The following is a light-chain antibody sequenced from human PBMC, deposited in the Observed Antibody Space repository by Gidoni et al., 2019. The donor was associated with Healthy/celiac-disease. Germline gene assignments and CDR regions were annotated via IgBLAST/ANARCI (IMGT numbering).Light chain of an antibody. Sequence: SYELTQPTSVSVSPGQTARITCSGDALPKQYAYWYQQKPGQAPVLVIYKDSERPSGIPERFSGSSSGTTVTFTISGVQAEDEADYYCQSADSSGTYVVFGGGTKLTVL. CDR1: ALPKQY. V-gene: IGLV3-25*03. J-gene: IGLJ2*01. CDR2: KDS. CDR3: QSADSSGTYVV.